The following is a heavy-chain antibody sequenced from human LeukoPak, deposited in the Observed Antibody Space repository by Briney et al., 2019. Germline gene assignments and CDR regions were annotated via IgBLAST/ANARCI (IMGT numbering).Heavy chain of an antibody. CDR3: ARETYKWNYNFTRGEGNFDY. CDR2: IIPIFGTA. V-gene: IGHV1-69*05. CDR1: GGTFSSYA. D-gene: IGHD1-7*01. J-gene: IGHJ4*02. Sequence: VASVKVSCKASGGTFSSYAISWVRQAPGQGLEWMGGIIPIFGTANYAQKFQGRVTITTDESTSTAYMELSSLRSEDTAVYYCARETYKWNYNFTRGEGNFDYWGQGTLVTVSS.